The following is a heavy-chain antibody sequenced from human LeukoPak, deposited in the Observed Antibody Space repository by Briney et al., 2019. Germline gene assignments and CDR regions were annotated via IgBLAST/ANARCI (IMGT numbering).Heavy chain of an antibody. CDR1: GGTFSSYA. Sequence: SVKVSCKDSGGTFSSYAISWLRQAPGQGLEWMGGIIPIFGTANYAQKFQGRVTITTDESTSTAYMELSSLRSEDTAVYYCAVYSGYDYIRFDYWGQGTLVTVSS. J-gene: IGHJ4*02. D-gene: IGHD5-12*01. CDR2: IIPIFGTA. V-gene: IGHV1-69*05. CDR3: AVYSGYDYIRFDY.